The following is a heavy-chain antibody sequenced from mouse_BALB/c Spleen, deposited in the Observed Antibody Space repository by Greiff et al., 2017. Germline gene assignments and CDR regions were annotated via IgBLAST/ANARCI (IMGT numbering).Heavy chain of an antibody. CDR2: IWAGGST. Sequence: VKLVESGPGLVAPSQSLSITCTVSGFSLTSYGVHWVRQPPGKGLEWLGVIWAGGSTNYNSALMSRLSISKDNSKSQVFLKMNSLQTDDTAMYYCARDPLYDYYAMDYWGQGTSVTVSS. D-gene: IGHD2-3*01. CDR1: GFSLTSYG. V-gene: IGHV2-9*02. CDR3: ARDPLYDYYAMDY. J-gene: IGHJ4*01.